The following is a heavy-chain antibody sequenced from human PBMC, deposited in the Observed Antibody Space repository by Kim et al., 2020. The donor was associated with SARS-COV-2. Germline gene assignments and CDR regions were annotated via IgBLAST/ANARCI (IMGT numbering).Heavy chain of an antibody. V-gene: IGHV3-23*03. CDR3: ARHGDYDSLSGMDV. D-gene: IGHD4-17*01. Sequence: ADPVKGRFTISRDNSKNTLYLHMNSLRAEDTAVYYCARHGDYDSLSGMDVWGQGTTVTVSS. J-gene: IGHJ6*02.